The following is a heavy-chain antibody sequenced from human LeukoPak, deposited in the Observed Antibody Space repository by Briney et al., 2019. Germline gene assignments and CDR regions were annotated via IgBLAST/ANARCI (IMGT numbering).Heavy chain of an antibody. J-gene: IGHJ5*02. Sequence: SETLSLTCTVSGGSISNGDHYWSWIRQHPGKGLEWIGHIYYSGSTYYNPSLKSRGIISVETSKNQFSLKLSSVTAADTAVYYCARSTPRIVVVPAAIWFDPWGQGTLVTVSS. CDR3: ARSTPRIVVVPAAIWFDP. CDR2: IYYSGST. CDR1: GGSISNGDHY. D-gene: IGHD2-2*01. V-gene: IGHV4-31*03.